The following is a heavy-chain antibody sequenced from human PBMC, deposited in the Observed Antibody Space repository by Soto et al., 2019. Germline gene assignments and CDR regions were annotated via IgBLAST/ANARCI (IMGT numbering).Heavy chain of an antibody. J-gene: IGHJ5*02. CDR2: IYYSGST. V-gene: IGHV4-59*01. Sequence: QVQLQESGPGLVKPSETLSLTCTVSGGSISGYYWSWIRQPPGKGLKWIGSIYYSGSTNYNPSLKSRVTMSVDTSKNQFSLKLSSVTAADTAVYYCARVGYTSGYGGNWFDPWGQGTLVTVSS. CDR3: ARVGYTSGYGGNWFDP. D-gene: IGHD5-18*01. CDR1: GGSISGYY.